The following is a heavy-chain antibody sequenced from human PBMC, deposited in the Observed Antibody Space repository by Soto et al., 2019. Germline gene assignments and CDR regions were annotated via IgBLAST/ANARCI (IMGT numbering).Heavy chain of an antibody. CDR3: ARSREVAYCGGDCYSGPVDY. CDR1: GYTFTSYG. D-gene: IGHD2-21*02. J-gene: IGHJ4*02. V-gene: IGHV1-18*01. Sequence: ASVKVSCKASGYTFTSYGISWVRQAPGQGLERMGWISAYNGNTNYAQKLQGRVTMTTDTSTSTAYMELRSLRSDDTAVYYCARSREVAYCGGDCYSGPVDYWGQGTLVTVSS. CDR2: ISAYNGNT.